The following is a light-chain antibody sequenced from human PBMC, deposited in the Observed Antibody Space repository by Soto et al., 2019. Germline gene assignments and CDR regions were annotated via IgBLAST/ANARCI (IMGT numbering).Light chain of an antibody. Sequence: SYELTQPPSVSVAPGQTVRITCGGNNLRDKTVHWFQRKPGQAPVLVVHDDTDRPSEIPDRFSGSKSGNTATLTIIRVDAGDEADYFCQVWEGDNDRVAFGGGTKLTVL. J-gene: IGLJ2*01. CDR3: QVWEGDNDRVA. CDR2: DDT. V-gene: IGLV3-21*02. CDR1: NLRDKT.